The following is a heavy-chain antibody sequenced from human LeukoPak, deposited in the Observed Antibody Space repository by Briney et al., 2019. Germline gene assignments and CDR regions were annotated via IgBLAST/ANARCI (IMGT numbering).Heavy chain of an antibody. CDR1: GGSISSGGYY. V-gene: IGHV4-31*03. Sequence: PSETLSLTCTVSGGSISSGGYYWSWIRQHPGKGLEWIGYIYYSGSTYYNPSLKSRVTISVDTSKNQFSLKLSSVTAADTAVYYCARVGLDTAMVTSYYHYGMDVWGQGTTVTVSS. D-gene: IGHD5-18*01. J-gene: IGHJ6*02. CDR3: ARVGLDTAMVTSYYHYGMDV. CDR2: IYYSGST.